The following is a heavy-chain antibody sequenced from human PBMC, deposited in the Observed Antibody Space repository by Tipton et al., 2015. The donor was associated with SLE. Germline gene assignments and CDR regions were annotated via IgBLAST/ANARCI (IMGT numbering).Heavy chain of an antibody. CDR2: IYYSGSS. Sequence: LRLSCAVSGYSISSSYYWGWIRQAPGKGLEWIGSIYYSGSSYYNPSLKSRVTISVDTSKNQFSLKLSSVTAADTAVYYCARLAGGIQLWSHWYFDLWGRGTLVTVSS. CDR1: GYSISSSYY. D-gene: IGHD5-18*01. J-gene: IGHJ2*01. CDR3: ARLAGGIQLWSHWYFDL. V-gene: IGHV4-38-2*01.